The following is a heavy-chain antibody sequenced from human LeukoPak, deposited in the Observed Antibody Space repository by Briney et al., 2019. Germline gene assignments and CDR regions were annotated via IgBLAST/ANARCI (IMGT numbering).Heavy chain of an antibody. Sequence: GGSLRLSCAASGFTFSSYSMNWVRKAPGKGLEWVSYISSSSSTIYYADSVKGRFTISRDNAKNSLYLQMNSLRAEDTAVYYCARLFSEFDYWGQGTLVTVSS. CDR2: ISSSSSTI. J-gene: IGHJ4*02. CDR3: ARLFSEFDY. V-gene: IGHV3-48*04. CDR1: GFTFSSYS. D-gene: IGHD3-3*02.